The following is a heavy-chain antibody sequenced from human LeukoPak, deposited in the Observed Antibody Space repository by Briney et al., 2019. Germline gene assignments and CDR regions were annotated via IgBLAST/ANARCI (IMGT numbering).Heavy chain of an antibody. Sequence: GASVKVSCKASGYTFTSYGISWVRQAPGQGLEWMGWISAYNGNTNYAQKLQGRVTMTTDTSTSTAYMELRSLRSDDTAVYYCAGEVYGSGSYYFDYWGQGTLVTVSS. D-gene: IGHD3-10*01. CDR2: ISAYNGNT. V-gene: IGHV1-18*01. J-gene: IGHJ4*02. CDR1: GYTFTSYG. CDR3: AGEVYGSGSYYFDY.